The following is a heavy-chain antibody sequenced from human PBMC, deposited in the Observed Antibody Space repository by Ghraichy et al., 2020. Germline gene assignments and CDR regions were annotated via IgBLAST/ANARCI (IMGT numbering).Heavy chain of an antibody. J-gene: IGHJ6*03. CDR3: ARGYTAMARDNYYMDV. CDR2: INHSGST. CDR1: GGSFSGYY. Sequence: SETLSLTCAVYGGSFSGYYWSWIRQPPGKGLEWIGEINHSGSTNYNPSLKSRVTISVDTSKNQFSLKLSSVTAADTAVYYCARGYTAMARDNYYMDVWGKGTTVTVSS. D-gene: IGHD5-18*01. V-gene: IGHV4-34*01.